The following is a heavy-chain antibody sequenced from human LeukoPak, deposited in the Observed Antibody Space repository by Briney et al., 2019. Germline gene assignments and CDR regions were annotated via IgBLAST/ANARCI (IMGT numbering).Heavy chain of an antibody. CDR3: ARHFHPAETTGGYFDV. Sequence: GESLQISCKGSGSHFTPYWIVWVRQLPGKGLEWMGMTFPGHSYSIYSPSFQGQVTMSVDRSITTAYLQWSSLKASDTAIYYCARHFHPAETTGGYFDVWGRGTLVTV. D-gene: IGHD4-17*01. CDR2: TFPGHSYS. J-gene: IGHJ2*01. CDR1: GSHFTPYW. V-gene: IGHV5-51*01.